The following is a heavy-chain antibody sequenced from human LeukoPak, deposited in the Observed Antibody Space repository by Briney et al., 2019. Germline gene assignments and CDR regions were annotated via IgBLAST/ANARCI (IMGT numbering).Heavy chain of an antibody. J-gene: IGHJ6*02. V-gene: IGHV4-34*01. Sequence: PSETLSLTCAVYGGSFSGYYWSWIRQPPGKGLEWIGEINHSGSTNYNPSLKSRVTITVDTSKNQFSLKLSSVPAADTAVYYCVRDDLSKDITIFGVVTPAHSYYCGSDVWGQGTTVTVSS. D-gene: IGHD3-3*01. CDR3: VRDDLSKDITIFGVVTPAHSYYCGSDV. CDR2: INHSGST. CDR1: GGSFSGYY.